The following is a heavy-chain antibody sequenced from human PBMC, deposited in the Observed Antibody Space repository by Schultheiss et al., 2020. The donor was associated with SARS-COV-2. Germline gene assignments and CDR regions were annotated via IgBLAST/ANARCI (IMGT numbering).Heavy chain of an antibody. D-gene: IGHD6-13*01. CDR2: INHSGST. V-gene: IGHV4-34*09. CDR3: ASSRIAAAGALVTYFDY. J-gene: IGHJ4*02. Sequence: SETLSLTCAVYGGSFSGYYWSWIRQPPGKGLEWIGEINHSGSTYYNPSLKSLVTISVDTSKNQFSLKLSSVTAADTAVYYCASSRIAAAGALVTYFDYWGQGTLVTVSS. CDR1: GGSFSGYY.